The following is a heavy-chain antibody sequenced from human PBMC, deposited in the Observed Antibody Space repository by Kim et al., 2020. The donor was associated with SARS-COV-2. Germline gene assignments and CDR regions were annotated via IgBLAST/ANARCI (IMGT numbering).Heavy chain of an antibody. V-gene: IGHV3-21*01. J-gene: IGHJ5*02. CDR1: GFTFSSYS. CDR3: ARVSSQLLRVQGGFDP. D-gene: IGHD2-2*01. CDR2: ISSSSSYI. Sequence: GGSLRLSCAASGFTFSSYSMNWVRQAPGKGLEWVSSISSSSSYIYYADSVKGRFTISRDNAKNSLYLQMNSLRAEDTAVYYCARVSSQLLRVQGGFDPWGQGTLVTVSS.